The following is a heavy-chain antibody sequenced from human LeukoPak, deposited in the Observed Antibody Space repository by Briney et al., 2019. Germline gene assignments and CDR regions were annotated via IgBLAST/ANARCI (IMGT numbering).Heavy chain of an antibody. CDR3: ARGRIVVVTAISVFDY. CDR2: IYHSGST. Sequence: SETLSLTCTVSGYSISSGFYWGWIRQPPGKGLEWIGSIYHSGSTYYNPSRKSRVTMSVDTSKNQFSLKLSSVTAADTAVYYCARGRIVVVTAISVFDYWGQGTLVTVSS. D-gene: IGHD2-21*02. CDR1: GYSISSGFY. J-gene: IGHJ4*02. V-gene: IGHV4-38-2*02.